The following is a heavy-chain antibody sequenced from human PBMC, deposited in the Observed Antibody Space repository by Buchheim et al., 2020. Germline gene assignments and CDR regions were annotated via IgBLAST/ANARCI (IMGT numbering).Heavy chain of an antibody. V-gene: IGHV3-15*01. D-gene: IGHD4-23*01. J-gene: IGHJ5*02. CDR1: GFTFSNAW. Sequence: EVQLVESGGGLVKPGGSLRLSCAASGFTFSNAWMSWVRQAPGKGLEWVVRIKSKTDGGTTDYAAPVKGRFTISRDDSKNTLYLQMNSLKTEDTAVYYCTTARVKPSWGQGTL. CDR2: IKSKTDGGTT. CDR3: TTARVKPS.